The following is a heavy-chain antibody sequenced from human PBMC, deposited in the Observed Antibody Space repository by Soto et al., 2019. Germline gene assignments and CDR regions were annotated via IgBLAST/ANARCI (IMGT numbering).Heavy chain of an antibody. V-gene: IGHV4-31*03. J-gene: IGHJ5*02. Sequence: PSETLSLTCTVSGGPISSSGYYWSWIRQHPQKGLEWIGYIYHSGSTYYNPSLKSRLTISVDTSKNKFSLKLNSVTAADTAVYYCARGATYNWFDPWGQGTLVTVSS. CDR2: IYHSGST. CDR3: ARGATYNWFDP. CDR1: GGPISSSGYY.